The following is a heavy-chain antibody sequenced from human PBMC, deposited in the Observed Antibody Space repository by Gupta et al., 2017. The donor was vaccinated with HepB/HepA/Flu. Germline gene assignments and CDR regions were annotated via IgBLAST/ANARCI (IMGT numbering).Heavy chain of an antibody. CDR2: ISSMSNSI. CDR3: ARDPFLESSRPPVY. J-gene: IGHJ1*01. D-gene: IGHD3-3*01. Sequence: EVQLLESGGGLVKPGGSMRLSCAASGLKFSDYTMNWVRQAPEKGLAWVSSISSMSNSIYYADSVKGRFTISRDNAKNSLFLQMNRLRSEDTAVYFCARDPFLESSRPPVYWGQGTQVTVSS. V-gene: IGHV3-21*06. CDR1: GLKFSDYT.